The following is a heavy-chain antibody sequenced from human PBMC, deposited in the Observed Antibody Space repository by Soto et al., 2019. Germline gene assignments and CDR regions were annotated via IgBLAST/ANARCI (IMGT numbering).Heavy chain of an antibody. Sequence: QVQLVQSGAEVKKPGSSVKVSCKASGGTFSSYAISWVRQAPGQGLEWMGGIIPIFGTANYAQKFQGRVTITADESTSTAYMELSSLRAEDTAVDYCAIRSGYSDGPGLTYFDYWGQGTLVTVSS. CDR3: AIRSGYSDGPGLTYFDY. CDR1: GGTFSSYA. D-gene: IGHD5-18*01. J-gene: IGHJ4*02. CDR2: IIPIFGTA. V-gene: IGHV1-69*01.